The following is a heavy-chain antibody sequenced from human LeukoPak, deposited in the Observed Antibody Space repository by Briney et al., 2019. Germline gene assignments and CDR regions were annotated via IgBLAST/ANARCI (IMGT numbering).Heavy chain of an antibody. CDR3: ARGAHKRDDYGGFFDY. CDR2: LSSGSSYM. J-gene: IGHJ4*02. CDR1: GFTFSSYS. Sequence: GGSLRLSCAASGFTFSSYSMNWVRQAPGKGLEWVSSLSSGSSYMYYADSVKGRFTISRDNAKNSLYLQMNSLRAEDTAVYYCARGAHKRDDYGGFFDYWGQGTLVTVSS. V-gene: IGHV3-21*01. D-gene: IGHD4-23*01.